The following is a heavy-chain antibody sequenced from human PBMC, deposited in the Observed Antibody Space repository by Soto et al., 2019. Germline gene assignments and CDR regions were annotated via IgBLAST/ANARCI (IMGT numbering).Heavy chain of an antibody. CDR2: TNPSGATT. V-gene: IGHV1-46*01. D-gene: IGHD2-2*01. CDR1: GYTFTSYY. CDR3: ARRDCFSSSCYFKY. J-gene: IGHJ4*02. Sequence: QVSLVQSGAEVKKPGASVKVSCKASGYTFTSYYVHWVRQAPGQGLEWMGITNPSGATTTYAQNFQGRVAMTRDTSTSTVYMELSSLRSEDTAVYYCARRDCFSSSCYFKYWGQGTLVTVSS.